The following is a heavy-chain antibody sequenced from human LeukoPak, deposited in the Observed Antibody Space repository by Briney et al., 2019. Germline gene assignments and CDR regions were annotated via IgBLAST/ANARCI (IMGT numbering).Heavy chain of an antibody. CDR3: ARGPYSNYWFDP. Sequence: ASVKVSCKTSRYTFTSYAMHWVRLAPGQRLEWMGWINAGNGNTKYSQKFQDRVTITRDTSASTAYMELSSLRSEDTAVYFCARGPYSNYWFDPWGQGTLVTVSS. D-gene: IGHD4-11*01. J-gene: IGHJ5*02. CDR2: INAGNGNT. CDR1: RYTFTSYA. V-gene: IGHV1-3*01.